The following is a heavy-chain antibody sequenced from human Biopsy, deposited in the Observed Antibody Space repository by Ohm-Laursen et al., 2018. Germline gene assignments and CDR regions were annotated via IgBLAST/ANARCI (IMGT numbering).Heavy chain of an antibody. V-gene: IGHV3-53*01. J-gene: IGHJ4*02. CDR1: GFTVSNKY. CDR3: ARHHCTNGVCLGVYFDY. CDR2: IYTGGTT. D-gene: IGHD2-8*01. Sequence: GSLRLSCAASGFTVSNKYMSWVRQAPGKGLEWVSVIYTGGTTHYADSVRGRFTIPRDNSKNTLYLQMNSLRAEDTAVYYCARHHCTNGVCLGVYFDYWGQGTLVTVSS.